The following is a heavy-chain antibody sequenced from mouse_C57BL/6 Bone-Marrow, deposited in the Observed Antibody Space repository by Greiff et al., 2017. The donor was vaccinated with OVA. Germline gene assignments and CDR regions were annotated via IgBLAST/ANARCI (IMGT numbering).Heavy chain of an antibody. D-gene: IGHD1-1*01. J-gene: IGHJ3*01. CDR1: GYTFTNYW. CDR2: IYPGGGYT. Sequence: QVQLQQSGAELVRPGTSVKMSCKASGYTFTNYWIGWAKQRPGHGLEWIGDIYPGGGYTNYNEKFKGKATLTADKSSSTAYMQISSLTSEDSAIYYCARSYYGSSYEAWFAYWGQGTLVTVSA. CDR3: ARSYYGSSYEAWFAY. V-gene: IGHV1-63*01.